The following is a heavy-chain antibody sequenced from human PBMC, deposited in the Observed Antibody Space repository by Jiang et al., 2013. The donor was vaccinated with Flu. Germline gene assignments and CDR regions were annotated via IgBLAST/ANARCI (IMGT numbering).Heavy chain of an antibody. V-gene: IGHV4-59*01. CDR2: IYYSGST. Sequence: GPGLVKPSQTLSLTCTVSGGSISSYYWSWIRQPPGKGLEWIGYIYYSGSTNYNPSLKSRVTISVDTSKNQFSLKLSSVTAADTAVYYCARTQTGITMVRGVYYFDYWGQGTLVTVSS. CDR3: ARTQTGITMVRGVYYFDY. D-gene: IGHD3-10*01. CDR1: GGSISSYY. J-gene: IGHJ4*02.